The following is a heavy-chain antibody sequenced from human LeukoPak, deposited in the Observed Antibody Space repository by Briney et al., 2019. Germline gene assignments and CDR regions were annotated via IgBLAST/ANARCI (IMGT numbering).Heavy chain of an antibody. V-gene: IGHV4-4*07. CDR3: ARGTEKTRISGYYSFDH. D-gene: IGHD5-12*01. CDR1: GGSISGYF. CDR2: VYTSGTT. Sequence: SETLSLTCTVSGGSISGYFWTWIRQPAGKELEWIGCVYTSGTTYYNPSLESRVTISLDTFHNQFSLRVTSVTAADTAIYYCARGTEKTRISGYYSFDHWGRGLLVTVSS. J-gene: IGHJ4*02.